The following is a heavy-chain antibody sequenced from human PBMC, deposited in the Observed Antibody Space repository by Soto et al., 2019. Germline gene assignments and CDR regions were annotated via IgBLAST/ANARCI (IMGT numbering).Heavy chain of an antibody. J-gene: IGHJ6*02. V-gene: IGHV3-23*01. D-gene: IGHD3-10*01. CDR3: AKARTSSGSGTYYYYYYAMDV. CDR1: GFTFSSYA. CDR2: FSSSGDST. Sequence: GSLRLSCAASGFTFSSYAMSWVRQAPGKGLEWVSGFSSSGDSTYYADSVKGRFAISRDNSKNTLYLQMNSLRAEDTAVYYCAKARTSSGSGTYYYYYYAMDVWGQGTTVTVSS.